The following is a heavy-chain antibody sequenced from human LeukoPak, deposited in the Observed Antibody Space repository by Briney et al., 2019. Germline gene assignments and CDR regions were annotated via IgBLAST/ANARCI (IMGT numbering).Heavy chain of an antibody. V-gene: IGHV4-31*03. D-gene: IGHD2/OR15-2a*01. CDR1: GGSISGGGFY. J-gene: IGHJ3*02. Sequence: SQTLSLTCIVSGGSISGGGFYWSWLRLHPGKGLVWLAYIYDNGSTYYNPSLKSRLIISIDTSKNQFSLRLSSVTAADTALYFCARGPTLQDAFDIWGQGTLVTVSS. CDR3: ARGPTLQDAFDI. CDR2: IYDNGST.